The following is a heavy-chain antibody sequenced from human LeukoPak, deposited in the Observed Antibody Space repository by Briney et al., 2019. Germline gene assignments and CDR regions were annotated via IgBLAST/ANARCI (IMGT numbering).Heavy chain of an antibody. Sequence: GGSLRLSCAASGFTFSTKWMSWVRQAPGKGPEWVANINQDGSEKNSVESMKGRFTISRDNARDSLYLHMNDLRAEDTAIYYCAIDAYSGYDFWGQGTLVTVSS. D-gene: IGHD5-12*01. CDR3: AIDAYSGYDF. V-gene: IGHV3-7*01. J-gene: IGHJ4*02. CDR1: GFTFSTKW. CDR2: INQDGSEK.